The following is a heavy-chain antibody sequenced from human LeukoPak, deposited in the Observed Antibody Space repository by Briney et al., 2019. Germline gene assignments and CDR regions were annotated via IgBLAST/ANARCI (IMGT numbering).Heavy chain of an antibody. CDR1: GGTFSSYA. CDR2: IIPIFGTA. D-gene: IGHD2-21*02. V-gene: IGHV1-69*06. Sequence: SVKASCKASGGTFSSYAISWVRQAPGQGLEWMGGIIPIFGTANYAQKFQGRVTITADKSTSTAYMELSSLRSEDTAVYYCARGRTAISHDAFDIWGQGTMVTVSS. CDR3: ARGRTAISHDAFDI. J-gene: IGHJ3*02.